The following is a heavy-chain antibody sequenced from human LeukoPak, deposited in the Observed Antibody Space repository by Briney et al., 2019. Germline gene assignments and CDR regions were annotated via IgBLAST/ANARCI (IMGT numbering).Heavy chain of an antibody. Sequence: PSETLSLTCTVSGGPISSSSYYWGWVRQPPGKGLEWIGEINHSGSTNYNPSLKSRVTISVDTSKNQFSLKLSSVTAADTAVYYCARLGVRGYLGTVSPYLGDDYWGQGTLVTVSS. V-gene: IGHV4-39*07. D-gene: IGHD3-10*01. J-gene: IGHJ4*02. CDR2: INHSGST. CDR1: GGPISSSSYY. CDR3: ARLGVRGYLGTVSPYLGDDY.